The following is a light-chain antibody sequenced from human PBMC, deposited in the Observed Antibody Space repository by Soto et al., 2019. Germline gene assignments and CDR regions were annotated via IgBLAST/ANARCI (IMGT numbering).Light chain of an antibody. CDR1: QSLLFKSDNNNY. Sequence: DIVMSQSPDSLAVSLGERATINCKSSQSLLFKSDNNNYLAWYQQKPGQPPQLLIYWASTRESGVPHRFSGSGSVTDFTLTISDLQAEYVAIYYCQQYYTTVPAFGGGTTVEIK. V-gene: IGKV4-1*01. J-gene: IGKJ4*01. CDR3: QQYYTTVPA. CDR2: WAS.